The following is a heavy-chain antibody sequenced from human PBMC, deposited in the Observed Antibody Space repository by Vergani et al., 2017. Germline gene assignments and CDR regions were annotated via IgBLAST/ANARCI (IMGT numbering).Heavy chain of an antibody. J-gene: IGHJ3*02. V-gene: IGHV3-30-3*01. D-gene: IGHD6-6*01. CDR2: ISYDGSNK. CDR3: ARDLPPSPPYAFDI. CDR1: GFTFSSYA. Sequence: QVQLVESGGGVVQPGRSLRLSCAASGFTFSSYAMHWVRQAPGKGLEWVAVISYDGSNKYYADSVKGRFTISRVNSKNTLYLQMNSLRAEDTAVYYCARDLPPSPPYAFDIWGQGTMVTVSS.